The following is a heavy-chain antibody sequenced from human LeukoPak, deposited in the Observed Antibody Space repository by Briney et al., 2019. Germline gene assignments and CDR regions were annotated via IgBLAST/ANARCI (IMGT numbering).Heavy chain of an antibody. J-gene: IGHJ4*02. V-gene: IGHV3-7*01. CDR2: INQDGSQK. CDR3: ARGWEGYFDY. D-gene: IGHD1-26*01. CDR1: GFTFSTYW. Sequence: GGSLRLSCAASGFTFSTYWMNWVRQASGKGLEWVANINQDGSQKYYVDSVKGRFTISRDNAKNTLYLQMNSLRAEDTAVYYCARGWEGYFDYWGQGTLVTVSS.